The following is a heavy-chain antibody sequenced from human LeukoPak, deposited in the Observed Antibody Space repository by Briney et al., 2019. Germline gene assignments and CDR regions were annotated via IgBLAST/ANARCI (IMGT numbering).Heavy chain of an antibody. CDR2: IKQDGSEK. V-gene: IGHV3-7*01. D-gene: IGHD5/OR15-5a*01. CDR1: GFTFSSYC. Sequence: GGSLGLSCAASGFTFSSYCMSWVRQAPGKGLEWVANIKQDGSEKDYVDSVKGRFTISRDNAKKSLYLQMNSLRAEDTAVYYCARGVATYPSTHYYYYYMDVWGKGTTVTVSS. J-gene: IGHJ6*03. CDR3: ARGVATYPSTHYYYYYMDV.